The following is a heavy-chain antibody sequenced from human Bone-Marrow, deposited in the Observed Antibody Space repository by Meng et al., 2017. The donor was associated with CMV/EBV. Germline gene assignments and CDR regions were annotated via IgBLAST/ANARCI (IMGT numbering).Heavy chain of an antibody. D-gene: IGHD3-10*01. CDR3: ARAAIGSGPPGH. J-gene: IGHJ4*02. Sequence: GGSLRLSCAASGFTFSSYAMHWVRQAPGKGLEWVSVIYSGGSTYYADSVKGRFTISRDNSKNTLYLQMNSLRAEDTAVYYCARAAIGSGPPGHWGQGTLVTVSS. V-gene: IGHV3-53*01. CDR1: GFTFSSYA. CDR2: IYSGGST.